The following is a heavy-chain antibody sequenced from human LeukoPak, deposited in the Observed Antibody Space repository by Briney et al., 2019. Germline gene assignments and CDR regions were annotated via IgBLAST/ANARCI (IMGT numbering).Heavy chain of an antibody. D-gene: IGHD3-22*01. J-gene: IGHJ4*02. CDR3: AKDGNYYDSRGYFDY. CDR2: IWYDGSNK. V-gene: IGHV3-33*06. CDR1: GFTFSSYG. Sequence: GGSLRLSCAASGFTFSSYGMHWVRQAPGKGLEWVAVIWYDGSNKYYADSVKGRFTISRDNSKNTLYLQMNSLRAEDTAVYYCAKDGNYYDSRGYFDYWGQGTLVTVSS.